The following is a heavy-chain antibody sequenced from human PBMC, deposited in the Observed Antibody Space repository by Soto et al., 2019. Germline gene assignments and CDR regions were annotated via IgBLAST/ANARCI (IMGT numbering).Heavy chain of an antibody. V-gene: IGHV1-69*02. D-gene: IGHD2-2*01. CDR2: IIPILGIA. Sequence: SVKVSCKASGGTLSSYTISWVRQAPGQGLEWMGRIIPILGIANYAQKFQGRVTITADKSTSTAYMELSSLRSEDTAVYYCAIYCSSTSCLNWFDPWGQGTLVTAPQ. CDR1: GGTLSSYT. J-gene: IGHJ5*02. CDR3: AIYCSSTSCLNWFDP.